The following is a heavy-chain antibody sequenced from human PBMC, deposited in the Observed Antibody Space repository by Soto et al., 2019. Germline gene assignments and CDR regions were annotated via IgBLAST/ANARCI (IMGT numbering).Heavy chain of an antibody. J-gene: IGHJ4*02. V-gene: IGHV3-15*07. CDR2: IKSKIDGGTT. CDR1: DLTFSNTW. Sequence: GGSLRLSCAASDLTFSNTWMNWVRQAPGKGLEWVGRIKSKIDGGTTDYAAPVKGRFTISRDDEKNTLYLQMNSLKTEDTAVYFCTPVGSITVAGTPFDHGGQRTLVAVSS. CDR3: TPVGSITVAGTPFDH. D-gene: IGHD6-13*01.